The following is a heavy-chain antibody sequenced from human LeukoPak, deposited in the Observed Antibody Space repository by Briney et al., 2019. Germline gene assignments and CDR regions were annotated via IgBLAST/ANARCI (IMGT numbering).Heavy chain of an antibody. CDR3: ARDEAASWDNGLYM. D-gene: IGHD2-8*01. CDR2: INPDGGT. V-gene: IGHV1-2*02. Sequence: ASVKVSCKALGHTFSDYYILWVREAPGQGPESMGFINPDGGTNYVQKFQGRVTMTRDTSTAYMDRSSLRSDDTAVYYCARDEAASWDNGLYMWGQGTMVTVSS. J-gene: IGHJ3*02. CDR1: GHTFSDYY.